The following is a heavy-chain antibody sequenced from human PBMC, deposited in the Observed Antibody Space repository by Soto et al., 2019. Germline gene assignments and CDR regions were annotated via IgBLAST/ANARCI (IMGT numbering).Heavy chain of an antibody. CDR1: RGSLSGYY. J-gene: IGHJ4*02. Sequence: SETLSLTCSLYRGSLSGYYWSWIRQPPGKGLEWIGEISPSGTTNYPQSLKRRVSISVDTSKNQFSLNLTSLTAADTAVYYCASAPKVSGSAQTRPDFWGQGSLVTVS. CDR3: ASAPKVSGSAQTRPDF. V-gene: IGHV4-34*01. D-gene: IGHD6-6*01. CDR2: ISPSGTT.